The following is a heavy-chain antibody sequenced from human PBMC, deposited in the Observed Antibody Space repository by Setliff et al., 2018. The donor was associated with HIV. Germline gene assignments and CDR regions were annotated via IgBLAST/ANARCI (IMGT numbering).Heavy chain of an antibody. Sequence: SETLSLTCTVSGGSITRISYYWGWIRQAPGRGLEWIGSIYNSGSTYYNPSLKSRIIISSDTSKNQISLRLTPVTAADTAVYYCADPPAGLWGQGILVTVSS. CDR1: GGSITRISYY. J-gene: IGHJ4*02. V-gene: IGHV4-39*01. CDR3: ADPPAGL. CDR2: IYNSGST. D-gene: IGHD2-21*02.